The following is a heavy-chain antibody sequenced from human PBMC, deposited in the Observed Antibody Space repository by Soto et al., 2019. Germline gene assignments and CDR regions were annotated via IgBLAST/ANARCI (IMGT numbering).Heavy chain of an antibody. V-gene: IGHV3-15*07. D-gene: IGHD3-3*01. J-gene: IGHJ6*02. Sequence: GGSLRLSCAASGFTFSNAWMNWVRQAPGKGLEWVGRIKSKTDGGTTDYAAPVKGRFTISRDDSKNTLYLQMNSLKTEDTAVYYCTTINLTIFGVVIPAYYYYYGMDVWGQGTTVTVSS. CDR1: GFTFSNAW. CDR2: IKSKTDGGTT. CDR3: TTINLTIFGVVIPAYYYYYGMDV.